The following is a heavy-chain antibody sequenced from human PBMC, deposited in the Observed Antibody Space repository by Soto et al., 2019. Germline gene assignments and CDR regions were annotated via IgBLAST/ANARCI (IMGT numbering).Heavy chain of an antibody. V-gene: IGHV1-69*13. J-gene: IGHJ4*02. CDR1: GGTFSSYA. CDR3: ARLNTVGYCSGGSCYERIGYYFDY. D-gene: IGHD2-15*01. Sequence: SVKVSCKASGGTFSSYAISWVRQAPGQGLEWMGGIIPIFGTANYAQKFQGRVTITADESTSTAYMELSSLRSEDTAVYYCARLNTVGYCSGGSCYERIGYYFDYWGQGTMVTVYS. CDR2: IIPIFGTA.